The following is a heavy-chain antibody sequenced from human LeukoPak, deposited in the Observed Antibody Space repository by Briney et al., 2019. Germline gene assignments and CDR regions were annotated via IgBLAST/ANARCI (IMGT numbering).Heavy chain of an antibody. CDR3: AKGAAAAGTDPNSYYYYYMDV. Sequence: GGSLRLSCAASGFTFSSYGMHWVRRAPGKGLEWVAFIRYDGSNKYYADSVKGRFTISRDNSKNTLYLQMNSLRAEDTAVYYCAKGAAAAGTDPNSYYYYYMDVWGKGTTVTVSS. D-gene: IGHD6-13*01. V-gene: IGHV3-30*02. J-gene: IGHJ6*03. CDR2: IRYDGSNK. CDR1: GFTFSSYG.